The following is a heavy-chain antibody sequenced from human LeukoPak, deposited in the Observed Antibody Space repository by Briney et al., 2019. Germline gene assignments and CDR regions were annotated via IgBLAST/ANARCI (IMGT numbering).Heavy chain of an antibody. Sequence: SQTLSLTCTVSGGSISRSSFYWSWIRQPAGKGLEWIGRIYTSGNTNYNPSLQSRASISIDMSKNQFSLKLSSVTAADTAVYYCARARIYCSSTSCYPPYYMDVWGKGTTVTVSS. CDR3: ARARIYCSSTSCYPPYYMDV. D-gene: IGHD2-2*01. CDR2: IYTSGNT. V-gene: IGHV4-61*02. J-gene: IGHJ6*03. CDR1: GGSISRSSFY.